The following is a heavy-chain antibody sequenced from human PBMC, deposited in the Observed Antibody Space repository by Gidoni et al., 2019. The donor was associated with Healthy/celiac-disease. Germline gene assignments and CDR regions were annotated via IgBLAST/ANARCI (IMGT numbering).Heavy chain of an antibody. J-gene: IGHJ4*02. V-gene: IGHV4-34*01. Sequence: QVQLQQWGAGLLKPSETLSLTCAVYGGSFSGYYWSWIRQPPGKGLEWIGEINHSGSTNYNPSLKSRVTISVDTSKNQFSLKLSSVTAADTAVYYCAGVVFGSEGDYWGQGTLVTVSS. CDR2: INHSGST. D-gene: IGHD3-10*01. CDR3: AGVVFGSEGDY. CDR1: GGSFSGYY.